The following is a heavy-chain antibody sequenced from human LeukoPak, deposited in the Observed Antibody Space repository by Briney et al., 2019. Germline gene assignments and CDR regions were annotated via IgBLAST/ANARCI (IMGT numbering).Heavy chain of an antibody. CDR2: IIPIFGTA. CDR1: GGTFSSYA. J-gene: IGHJ4*02. CDR3: ARDLGVDYDILTGYYNVHYLDY. V-gene: IGHV1-69*01. Sequence: GASVKVSCKASGGTFSSYAISWVRQAPGQGLEWMGGIIPIFGTANYAQKFQGRVTITADESTSTAYMELSSLRSEDTAVYYCARDLGVDYDILTGYYNVHYLDYWGQGTLVTVSS. D-gene: IGHD3-9*01.